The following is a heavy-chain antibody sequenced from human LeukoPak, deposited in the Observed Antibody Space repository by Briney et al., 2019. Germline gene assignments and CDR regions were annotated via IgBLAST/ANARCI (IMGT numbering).Heavy chain of an antibody. D-gene: IGHD2-2*01. CDR3: AGAGDCSSTSCNSWFDP. CDR2: INHSGST. Sequence: PSETLSLTCAVYGGSFSGYYWSWIRQPPGKGLEWIGEINHSGSTNYNPSLKSRVTISVDTSKNQFSLKLSSVTAADTAVYYCAGAGDCSSTSCNSWFDPWGQGTLVTVSS. CDR1: GGSFSGYY. V-gene: IGHV4-34*01. J-gene: IGHJ5*02.